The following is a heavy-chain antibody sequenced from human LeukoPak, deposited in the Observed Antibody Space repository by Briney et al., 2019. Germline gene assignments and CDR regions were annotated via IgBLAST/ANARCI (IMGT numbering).Heavy chain of an antibody. Sequence: PGGSLRLTCAASGFTFSSYAMSWVSQAPVKGLEWVSIISGSGDSTYYADSVKGRFTISRDNSKNTLYLQMNSLRAEDTAVYYCAKLDGSSWLNYIDYCGQGTLVTVSS. CDR2: ISGSGDST. CDR3: AKLDGSSWLNYIDY. J-gene: IGHJ4*02. D-gene: IGHD6-13*01. V-gene: IGHV3-23*01. CDR1: GFTFSSYA.